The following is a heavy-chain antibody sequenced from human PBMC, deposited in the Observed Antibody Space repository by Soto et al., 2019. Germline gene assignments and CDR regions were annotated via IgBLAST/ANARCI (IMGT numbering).Heavy chain of an antibody. CDR2: IYPGDSDT. CDR1: GYSFTSHW. J-gene: IGHJ3*02. CDR3: AKDFDYYDSSGYYYVERAFDI. V-gene: IGHV5-51*07. D-gene: IGHD3-22*01. Sequence: GESLKISCKGSGYSFTSHWIGWVHQMPGKGLEWMGIIYPGDSDTRYSPSFQGQVTISADKSISTAYLQWSSLRVEDMAVYYCAKDFDYYDSSGYYYVERAFDIWGQGTMVTVSS.